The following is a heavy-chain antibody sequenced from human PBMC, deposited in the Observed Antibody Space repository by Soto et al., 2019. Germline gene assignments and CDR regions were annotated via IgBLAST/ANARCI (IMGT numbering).Heavy chain of an antibody. CDR2: ISGSGGST. J-gene: IGHJ5*02. D-gene: IGHD6-19*01. Sequence: GGSLRLSCAASGFTFSSYAMSWVRQAPGKGLEWVSAISGSGGSTYYADSVKGRFTMSRDNSKNTLYLQMNSLRAEDTAVYYCAKGRSSGWYNNWFDPWGQGTLVTVSS. CDR3: AKGRSSGWYNNWFDP. CDR1: GFTFSSYA. V-gene: IGHV3-23*01.